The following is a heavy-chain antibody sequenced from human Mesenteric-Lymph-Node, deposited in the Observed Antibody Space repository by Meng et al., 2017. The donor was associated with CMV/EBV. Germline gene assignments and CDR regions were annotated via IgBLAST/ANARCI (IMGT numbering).Heavy chain of an antibody. CDR3: AKDRSPHSGGSYYFDY. Sequence: GESLKISCAASGFTFRSYVMNWVRQAPGKGLEWVAFIRYDGSDKYSADSVKGRFTISRDNSKSTLYLQMNSLRVEDTAVYYCAKDRSPHSGGSYYFDYWGQGTLVTVSS. D-gene: IGHD6-19*01. V-gene: IGHV3-30*02. J-gene: IGHJ4*02. CDR1: GFTFRSYV. CDR2: IRYDGSDK.